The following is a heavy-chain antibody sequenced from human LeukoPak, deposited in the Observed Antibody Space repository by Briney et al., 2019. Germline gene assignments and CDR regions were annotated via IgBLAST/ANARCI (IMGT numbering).Heavy chain of an antibody. V-gene: IGHV1-2*02. CDR2: INPNSGGT. CDR1: GYTFTGYY. D-gene: IGHD6-13*01. J-gene: IGHJ4*02. CDR3: ARVKARRQQLGVDY. Sequence: ASVKVSCKASGYTFTGYYMHWVRQAPGQGLEWMGWINPNSGGTNYAQKFQSRVTMTRDTSISTAYMELSRLRSDDTAVYYCARVKARRQQLGVDYWGQGTLVTVSS.